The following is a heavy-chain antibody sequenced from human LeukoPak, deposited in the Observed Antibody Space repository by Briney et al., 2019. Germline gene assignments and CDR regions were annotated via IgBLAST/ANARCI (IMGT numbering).Heavy chain of an antibody. CDR2: INPNNGGT. V-gene: IGHV1-2*06. Sequence: ASVNVSCKASGYTFTGYDIHWVRQAPGQGLEWMGRINPNNGGTTYAQKFQGRVTVTRDTSTSTAYMELRRLRSDDTAVYYCARVILTGYYIDYWGQGTLVTVSS. J-gene: IGHJ4*02. D-gene: IGHD3-9*01. CDR3: ARVILTGYYIDY. CDR1: GYTFTGYD.